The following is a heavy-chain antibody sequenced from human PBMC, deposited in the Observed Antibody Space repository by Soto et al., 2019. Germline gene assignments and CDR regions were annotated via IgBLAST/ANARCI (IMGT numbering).Heavy chain of an antibody. D-gene: IGHD6-13*01. CDR2: ISYDGSNK. V-gene: IGHV3-30*18. CDR1: GFTFSSYG. J-gene: IGHJ6*02. CDR3: AKEVGSSLLQYVDYYGMTS. Sequence: QVQLVESGGGVVQPGRSLRLSCAASGFTFSSYGMHWVRQAPGKGLEWVAVISYDGSNKYYADSVKGRFTISRDNSKNTLYLQMNSLRAEDTAVYYCAKEVGSSLLQYVDYYGMTSGAKGPRSPSP.